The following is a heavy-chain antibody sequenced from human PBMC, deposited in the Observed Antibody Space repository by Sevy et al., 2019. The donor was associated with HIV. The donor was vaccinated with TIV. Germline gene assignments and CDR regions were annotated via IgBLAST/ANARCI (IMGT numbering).Heavy chain of an antibody. CDR1: GFTFSSYA. CDR3: AKAEGPYYYDSSGYVDAFDI. J-gene: IGHJ3*02. Sequence: GGSLRLSCAASGFTFSSYAMSWVRQAPGKGLEWVSAISGSGGSTYYADSVKGRFTISRDNSKNTLYVQMNSLRVEDTAVYDCAKAEGPYYYDSSGYVDAFDIWGQGTLVTVSS. CDR2: ISGSGGST. D-gene: IGHD3-22*01. V-gene: IGHV3-23*01.